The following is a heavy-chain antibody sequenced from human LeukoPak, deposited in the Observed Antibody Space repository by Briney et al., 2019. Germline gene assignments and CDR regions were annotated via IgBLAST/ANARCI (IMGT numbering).Heavy chain of an antibody. CDR1: GYTLTELS. CDR3: ARGGYCSSSTCYAPYSFDY. V-gene: IGHV1-24*01. Sequence: ASVKVSCKVSGYTLTELSMHWVRQAPGKGLEWMGGFDPEDGETIYAQKFQGRVTMTEDTSTDTAYMGLSSLRSDDTAVYYCARGGYCSSSTCYAPYSFDYWGQGTLVTVSS. J-gene: IGHJ4*02. D-gene: IGHD2-2*01. CDR2: FDPEDGET.